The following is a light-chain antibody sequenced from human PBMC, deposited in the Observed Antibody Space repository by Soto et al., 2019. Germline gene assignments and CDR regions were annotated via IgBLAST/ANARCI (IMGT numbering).Light chain of an antibody. Sequence: QSALTQPASVSGSPGQSITISCTGTSSDVGNYNLVSWYQQFPGKAPKLIIYEGSRRPSGVSNRFSGSKSGNTASLTISGLQAEDEADYYCRSYAGSFTFDVFGGGTKLTVL. V-gene: IGLV2-23*03. J-gene: IGLJ2*01. CDR1: SSDVGNYNL. CDR2: EGS. CDR3: RSYAGSFTFDV.